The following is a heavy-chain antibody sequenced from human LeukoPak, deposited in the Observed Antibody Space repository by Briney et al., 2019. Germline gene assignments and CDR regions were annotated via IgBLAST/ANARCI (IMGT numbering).Heavy chain of an antibody. J-gene: IGHJ6*02. V-gene: IGHV1-18*01. Sequence: ASVKVSCTASGYTFTSYDISWVRQAPGQGLEWMGWISAYNGNTNYAQKLQGRVTMTTDTSTSTAYMELKSLRSDDTAVYYCAREPYCSSTSCYEGTYPDYYYYGMDVWGQGTTVTVCS. CDR3: AREPYCSSTSCYEGTYPDYYYYGMDV. D-gene: IGHD2-2*01. CDR2: ISAYNGNT. CDR1: GYTFTSYD.